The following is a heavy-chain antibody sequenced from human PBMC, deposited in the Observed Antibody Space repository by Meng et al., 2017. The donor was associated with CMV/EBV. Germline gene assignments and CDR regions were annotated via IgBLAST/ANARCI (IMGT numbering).Heavy chain of an antibody. CDR3: ARDLMNCSSTSCANWFDP. Sequence: VARQGAGPGLVKPSETLSLTCTGSGGSISSYYWSWIRQPAGKGLEWIGRIYTSGSTNYNPSLKSRVTMSVDTSKNQFSLKLSSVTAADTAVYYCARDLMNCSSTSCANWFDPWGQGTLVTVSS. D-gene: IGHD2-2*01. CDR2: IYTSGST. V-gene: IGHV4-4*07. J-gene: IGHJ5*02. CDR1: GGSISSYY.